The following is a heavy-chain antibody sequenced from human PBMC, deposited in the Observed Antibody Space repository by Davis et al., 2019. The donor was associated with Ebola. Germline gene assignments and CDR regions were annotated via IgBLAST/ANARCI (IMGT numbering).Heavy chain of an antibody. CDR2: ISYDGSNK. D-gene: IGHD2-2*01. CDR3: AKEKYQLFHPGWVY. CDR1: GFTFSSYA. Sequence: GESLKISCAASGFTFSSYAMHWVRQAPGKGLEWVAVISYDGSNKYYADSVKGRFTISRDNSKNTLYLQMNSLRAEDTAVYYCAKEKYQLFHPGWVYWGQGTLVTVSS. V-gene: IGHV3-30-3*01. J-gene: IGHJ4*02.